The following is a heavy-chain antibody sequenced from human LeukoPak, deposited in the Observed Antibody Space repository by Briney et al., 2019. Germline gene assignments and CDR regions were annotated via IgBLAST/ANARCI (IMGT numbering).Heavy chain of an antibody. V-gene: IGHV2-5*02. CDR3: AHIYGAFDI. D-gene: IGHD2/OR15-2a*01. J-gene: IGHJ3*02. CDR1: GFALGTRGGG. Sequence: SGPTLLQPTQTLTLTFTFSGFALGTRGGGGGWIRQPPGKALDWLSLIYWDDDKRYSPSLKSRLTITKDTSKNHVVLTITNMDPVDTATYYCAHIYGAFDIWGQGTMVTVSS. CDR2: IYWDDDK.